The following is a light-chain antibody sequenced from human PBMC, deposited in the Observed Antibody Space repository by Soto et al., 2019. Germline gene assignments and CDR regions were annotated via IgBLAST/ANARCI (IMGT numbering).Light chain of an antibody. CDR1: TSNIGSNH. CDR2: KNN. Sequence: QSVLTQPPSASVTPGQRVTISCSGGTSNIGSNHIYWYQQLPGTAPKLLFYKNNQRPSGVPDRFSGSKSGTSASLAISGLRSEDEADYYCAAWDDSLSAWVFGGGTKLTVL. V-gene: IGLV1-47*01. J-gene: IGLJ3*02. CDR3: AAWDDSLSAWV.